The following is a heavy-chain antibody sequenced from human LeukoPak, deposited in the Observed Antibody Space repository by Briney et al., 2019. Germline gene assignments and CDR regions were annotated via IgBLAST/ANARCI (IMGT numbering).Heavy chain of an antibody. J-gene: IGHJ4*02. D-gene: IGHD3-22*01. CDR1: GGSISSYF. V-gene: IGHV4-59*01. Sequence: PSETLSLTCTVSGGSISSYFWSWIRQPPGKGLEWIGYIYYSGSTNYNPSLKSRVTISVDTSKNQFSLKLSSVTAADTAVYYCAKAVVPVISQHYFDYWGQGTLVTVSS. CDR2: IYYSGST. CDR3: AKAVVPVISQHYFDY.